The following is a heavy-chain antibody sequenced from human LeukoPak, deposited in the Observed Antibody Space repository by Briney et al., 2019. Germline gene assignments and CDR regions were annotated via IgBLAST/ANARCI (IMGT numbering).Heavy chain of an antibody. D-gene: IGHD3-10*01. CDR1: GYTFTSYG. CDR2: ISAYNGNT. J-gene: IGHJ4*02. Sequence: PEASVKVSCKASGYTFTSYGISRVRQAPGQGLEWMGWISAYNGNTNYAQKLQGRVTMTTDTSTSTAYMEPRSLRSDDTAVYYCAREGATMVRGVISYCFDYWGQGTLVTVSS. V-gene: IGHV1-18*01. CDR3: AREGATMVRGVISYCFDY.